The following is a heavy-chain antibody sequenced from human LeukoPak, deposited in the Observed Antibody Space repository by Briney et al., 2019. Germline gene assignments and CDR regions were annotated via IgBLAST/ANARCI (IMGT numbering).Heavy chain of an antibody. CDR3: AKGGYPSSFDP. Sequence: PGGSLRLSCAASGFTFSEHSMSWVRQAPGKGVEWVSTIKRDGSNTYYTASLEGRFTISRDNSKNTLYLEMNTLRAEDTAVYYCAKGGYPSSFDPWGQGTQVTVSS. CDR2: IKRDGSNT. V-gene: IGHV3-23*05. J-gene: IGHJ5*02. D-gene: IGHD2-15*01. CDR1: GFTFSEHS.